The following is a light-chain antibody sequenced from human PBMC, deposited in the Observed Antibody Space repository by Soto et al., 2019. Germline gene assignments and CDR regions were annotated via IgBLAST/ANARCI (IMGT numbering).Light chain of an antibody. CDR1: QSVTNY. CDR2: ETI. CDR3: QHRSHWLIT. J-gene: IGKJ5*01. Sequence: EIVLTQSPATLSLSPGERATLSCRASQSVTNYLAWYQQKAGQAPRLLIYETIHRATGIPARFSGSGSGTDFTLTISSLEPEDFAVYYCQHRSHWLITFGQGTRLEI. V-gene: IGKV3-11*01.